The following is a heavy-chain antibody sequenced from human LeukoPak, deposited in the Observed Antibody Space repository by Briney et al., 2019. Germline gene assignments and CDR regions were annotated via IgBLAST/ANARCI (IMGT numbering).Heavy chain of an antibody. CDR2: IYYSGST. Sequence: SETLSLTCTVSGGSISSSSYYWGWIRQPPGKGLEWIGSIYYSGSTYYNPSLKSRVTISVDTSKNQFSLKLSSVTAADTAVYYCARGGDYDYWGQGTLVTVSS. D-gene: IGHD4-17*01. CDR3: ARGGDYDY. J-gene: IGHJ4*02. CDR1: GGSISSSSYY. V-gene: IGHV4-39*01.